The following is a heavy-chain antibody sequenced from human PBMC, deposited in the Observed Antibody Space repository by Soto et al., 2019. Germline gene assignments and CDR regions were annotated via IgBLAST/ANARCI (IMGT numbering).Heavy chain of an antibody. CDR3: TTGLTGTTRGNY. Sequence: EVQLVESGGDLVKPGGSLRLSCAASGFTFTNAWMNWVRQAPGKGLEWVGRIKSKTDGETTDYAAPVKGRFTISGDDSKNTLYLQMNSLKTEDTAVYYCTTGLTGTTRGNYWGQGTLVTVSS. D-gene: IGHD1-7*01. CDR2: IKSKTDGETT. CDR1: GFTFTNAW. V-gene: IGHV3-15*07. J-gene: IGHJ4*02.